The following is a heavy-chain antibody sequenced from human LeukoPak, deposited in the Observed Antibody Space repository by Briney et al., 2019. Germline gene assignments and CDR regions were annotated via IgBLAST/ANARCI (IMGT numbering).Heavy chain of an antibody. CDR1: GFTFSSYA. V-gene: IGHV3-53*01. J-gene: IGHJ4*02. CDR2: IYSGGST. D-gene: IGHD3-10*01. Sequence: QPGRSLRLSCAASGFTFSSYAMHWVRQAPGKGLEWVSVIYSGGSTYYADSVKGRFTISRDNSKNTLYLQMNSLRAEDTAVYYCARVRVGAYDFEYWGQGTLVTVSS. CDR3: ARVRVGAYDFEY.